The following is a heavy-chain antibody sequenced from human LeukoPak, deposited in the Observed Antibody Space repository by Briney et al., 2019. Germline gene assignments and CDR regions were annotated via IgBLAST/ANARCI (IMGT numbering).Heavy chain of an antibody. CDR2: ISWNSGSI. D-gene: IGHD6-13*01. CDR1: GFTFDDYA. J-gene: IGHJ4*02. V-gene: IGHV3-9*01. Sequence: GRSLRLSCAASGFTFDDYAMHWVRQAPGKGLEWVSGISWNSGSIGYADSVKGRFTISRDNAKNSLYLQMNSLRAEDTAVYYCARGGYSSSWYRGDSDYWGQGTLVTVSS. CDR3: ARGGYSSSWYRGDSDY.